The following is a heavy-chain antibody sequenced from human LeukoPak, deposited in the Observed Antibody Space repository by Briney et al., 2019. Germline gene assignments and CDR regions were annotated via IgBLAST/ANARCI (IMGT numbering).Heavy chain of an antibody. V-gene: IGHV3-66*01. CDR1: GFTVRTNY. Sequence: GGSLRLSCTASGFTVRTNYMSWVRQAPGKGLEWVSVIYSSGDTYYADSVKGRFTISRDNSKNTVYLQMNSLRAEDTALYYCGKYILGATGGDYWGQGTLVTVSS. D-gene: IGHD1-26*01. CDR3: GKYILGATGGDY. J-gene: IGHJ4*02. CDR2: IYSSGDT.